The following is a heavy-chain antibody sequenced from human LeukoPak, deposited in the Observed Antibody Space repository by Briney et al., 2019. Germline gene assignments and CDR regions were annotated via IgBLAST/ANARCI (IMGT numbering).Heavy chain of an antibody. CDR3: ARVARRDIVVVPAAIVWFDP. CDR2: INPNSGGT. CDR1: GYTFTGHY. J-gene: IGHJ5*02. Sequence: ASVKVSCKASGYTFTGHYMHWVRQAPGQGLEWMGWINPNSGGTNYAQKFQGRVTMTRDTSISTAYMELSRLRSDDTAVYYCARVARRDIVVVPAAIVWFDPWGQGTLVTVSS. D-gene: IGHD2-2*01. V-gene: IGHV1-2*02.